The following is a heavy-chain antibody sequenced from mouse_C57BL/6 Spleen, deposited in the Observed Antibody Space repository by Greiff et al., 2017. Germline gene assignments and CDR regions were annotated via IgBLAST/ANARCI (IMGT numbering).Heavy chain of an antibody. CDR3: ARLDSNYDYYAMDY. J-gene: IGHJ4*01. CDR1: GYTFTDYN. D-gene: IGHD2-5*01. Sequence: VQLQQSGPELVKPGASVKIPCKASGYTFTDYNMDWVKQSHGKSLEWIGDINPNNGGTIYNQKFKGKATLTVDKSSSTAYMELRSLTSEDTAVYYCARLDSNYDYYAMDYWGQGTSVTVSS. V-gene: IGHV1-18*01. CDR2: INPNNGGT.